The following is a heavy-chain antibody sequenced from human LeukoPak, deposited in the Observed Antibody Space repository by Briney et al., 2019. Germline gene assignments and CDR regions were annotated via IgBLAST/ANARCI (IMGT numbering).Heavy chain of an antibody. J-gene: IGHJ4*02. Sequence: GGSLRLSCAASGFTFDDYAMHWVRQAPGKGLEWVSGISWNSGSIGYADSVKGRFTISRDNAKNSLYLQMNSLRAEDTAVYYCARGSAGSCWSNADYWGQGTLVTVSS. CDR2: ISWNSGSI. D-gene: IGHD6-13*01. V-gene: IGHV3-9*01. CDR1: GFTFDDYA. CDR3: ARGSAGSCWSNADY.